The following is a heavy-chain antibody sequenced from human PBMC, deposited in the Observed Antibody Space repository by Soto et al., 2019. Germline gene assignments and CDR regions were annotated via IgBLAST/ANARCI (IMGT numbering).Heavy chain of an antibody. CDR1: VFTFSSNY. CDR2: IYSDGST. D-gene: IGHD3-10*01. Sequence: PGGSLRLSGAASVFTFSSNYMSWVRQAPGKGLEWVSVIYSDGSTYYADSVKGRFTISRDNSKNMLYLQMNSLRAEDTAVYYCARDRSGSSGYYGMDVWGQGTTVTVSS. V-gene: IGHV3-53*01. J-gene: IGHJ6*02. CDR3: ARDRSGSSGYYGMDV.